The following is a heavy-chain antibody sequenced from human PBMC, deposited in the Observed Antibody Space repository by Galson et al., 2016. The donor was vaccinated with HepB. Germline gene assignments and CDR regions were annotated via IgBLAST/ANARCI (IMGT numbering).Heavy chain of an antibody. Sequence: SLRLSCAASGFTFDNYAMSWARQAPGKGLEWVSAIFSGDATYYRDSVKGRFTISRDTSKNTLYLQMNNLRAEDTAIYYCEGYSDPFDIWGQGTMVTVSS. CDR2: IFSGDAT. CDR1: GFTFDNYA. V-gene: IGHV3-23*01. CDR3: EGYSDPFDI. D-gene: IGHD3-22*01. J-gene: IGHJ3*02.